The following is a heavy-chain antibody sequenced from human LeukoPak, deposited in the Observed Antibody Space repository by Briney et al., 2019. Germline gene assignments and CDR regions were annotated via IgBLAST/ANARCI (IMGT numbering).Heavy chain of an antibody. CDR1: GFTFSTNY. V-gene: IGHV3-66*01. Sequence: GGSLRLSCAASGFTFSTNYMTWVRQAPGKGLEWVSVIYSGGTTYYADSVKGRFTISRDNSKNTLYLQMNSLRAEDTAVYYCARVGDYGDYFNYWGQGTLVTVSS. CDR3: ARVGDYGDYFNY. CDR2: IYSGGTT. D-gene: IGHD4-17*01. J-gene: IGHJ4*02.